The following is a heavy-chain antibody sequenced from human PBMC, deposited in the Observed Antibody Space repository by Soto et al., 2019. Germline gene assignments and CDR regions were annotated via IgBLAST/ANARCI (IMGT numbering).Heavy chain of an antibody. CDR2: IYWDDDK. CDR1: GFSSSTNGVG. J-gene: IGHJ4*02. V-gene: IGHV2-5*02. Sequence: WTSAGFSSSTNGVGVGWIRQPPGKALEWLALIYWDDDKRYSPSLKSRLTITKDTSKNQVVLRMTNMDPVDTATYYCAHRRRAATLDYWGQGTLVTVSS. CDR3: AHRRRAATLDY. D-gene: IGHD6-13*01.